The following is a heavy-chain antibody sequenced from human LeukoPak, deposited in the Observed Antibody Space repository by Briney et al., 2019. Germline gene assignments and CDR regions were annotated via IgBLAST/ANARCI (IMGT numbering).Heavy chain of an antibody. CDR3: ARDGRITMVRGVTDGMDV. V-gene: IGHV4-4*07. J-gene: IGHJ6*02. Sequence: SETLSLTCIVSGGSISSYYWSWIRQPAGKGLEWIGRIYTSGSTNYNPSPKSRVTMSVDTSKNQFSLKLSSVTAADTAVYYCARDGRITMVRGVTDGMDVWGQGTTVTVSS. D-gene: IGHD3-10*01. CDR2: IYTSGST. CDR1: GGSISSYY.